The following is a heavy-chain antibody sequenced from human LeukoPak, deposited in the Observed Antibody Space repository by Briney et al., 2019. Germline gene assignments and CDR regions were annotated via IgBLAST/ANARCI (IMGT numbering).Heavy chain of an antibody. CDR1: GYTFTGYY. J-gene: IGHJ2*01. CDR3: ARGTVTFSYWYFDL. D-gene: IGHD4-17*01. V-gene: IGHV1-2*02. Sequence: ASVKVSCKASGYTFTGYYMHWVRQAPGQGLEWMGWINPNSGGTNYAQKFQGRVTMTRGTSISTAYMELSRLRSDDTAVYYCARGTVTFSYWYFDLWGRGTLVTVSS. CDR2: INPNSGGT.